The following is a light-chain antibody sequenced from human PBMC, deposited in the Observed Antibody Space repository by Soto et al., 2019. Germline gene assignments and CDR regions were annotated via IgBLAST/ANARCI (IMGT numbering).Light chain of an antibody. V-gene: IGLV2-14*01. CDR2: DVG. J-gene: IGLJ2*01. Sequence: QSALTQPSSVSGSPGQSITISCTGTSSDVGGYNYVSWYQQHPGKAPKLMIYDVGNRPAGVSHRFSGSKSGNTASLTISGLQAEDEADYSCSSYTSSSTQVFGGGTQLTVL. CDR3: SSYTSSSTQV. CDR1: SSDVGGYNY.